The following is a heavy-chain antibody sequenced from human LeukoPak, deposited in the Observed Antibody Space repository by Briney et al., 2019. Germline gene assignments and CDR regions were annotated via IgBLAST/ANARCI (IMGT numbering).Heavy chain of an antibody. CDR2: INPSGGST. J-gene: IGHJ4*02. D-gene: IGHD1-26*01. CDR1: GYTFTSYY. V-gene: IGHV1-46*01. CDR3: ARDKIVGATFFDY. Sequence: ASVKVSCKASGYTFTSYYMHWVRQAPGQGLEWMGIINPSGGSTTYAQKFQGRVTMTRDTSTSTLYVELSSLRSEDTAVYYCARDKIVGATFFDYWGQGTLVTVSS.